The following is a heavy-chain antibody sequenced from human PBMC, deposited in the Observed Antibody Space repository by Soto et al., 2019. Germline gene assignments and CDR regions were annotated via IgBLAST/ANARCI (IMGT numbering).Heavy chain of an antibody. CDR1: GFTFSSYA. CDR2: LTSSGGNT. V-gene: IGHV3-23*01. CDR3: AKLSGDSWGYFDY. D-gene: IGHD2-21*02. J-gene: IGHJ4*02. Sequence: EVQLLESGGGLVQPGGSLRLSCAASGFTFSSYAMSWVRQAPGKGLKWVSALTSSGGNTYYADSVKGRFTISRDNSKNTLYLQMHRLGAEDTAVYYCAKLSGDSWGYFDYWGQGTLVTVSS.